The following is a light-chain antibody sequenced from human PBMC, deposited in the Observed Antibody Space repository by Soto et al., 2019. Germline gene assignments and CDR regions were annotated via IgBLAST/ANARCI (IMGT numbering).Light chain of an antibody. CDR2: IAS. Sequence: EIVLTQSPGTLSLSPGERATLSCRASESVSSSYLAWYQQKPGQAPRLLIFIASSRAADIPDRFSGSGSGTDFTLTISRLEPEDFAVYYCQQYGSSPWTFGQGTKVEIK. CDR1: ESVSSSY. CDR3: QQYGSSPWT. J-gene: IGKJ1*01. V-gene: IGKV3-20*01.